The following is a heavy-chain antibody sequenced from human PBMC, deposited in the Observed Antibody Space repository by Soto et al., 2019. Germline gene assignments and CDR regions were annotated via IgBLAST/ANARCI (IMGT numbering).Heavy chain of an antibody. Sequence: QVQLVESGGGVVQPGRSLRLSCAASGFTFSSYGMHWVRQAPGKGLEWVAVIWYDGSNKYYADSVKGRFTISRDNSKNTLYLQMNSLRAEDTAVYYCARDMRKGIVADYWGQGTLVTGSS. CDR2: IWYDGSNK. J-gene: IGHJ4*02. V-gene: IGHV3-33*01. D-gene: IGHD2-15*01. CDR3: ARDMRKGIVADY. CDR1: GFTFSSYG.